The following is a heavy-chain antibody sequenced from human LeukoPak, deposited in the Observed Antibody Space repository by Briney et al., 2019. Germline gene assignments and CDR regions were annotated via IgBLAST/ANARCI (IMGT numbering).Heavy chain of an antibody. CDR1: GGSFSGSY. Sequence: SETLSLTCAVYGGSFSGSYWCWVHKPPEEGFEWSGKIHHSGCTNYNPSLKSGVTIEVYTSKDQFSLKLSSVTAADTAVYYCARGKGAHTVTPKSDYWGQGTLVTVCS. CDR3: ARGKGAHTVTPKSDY. CDR2: IHHSGCT. D-gene: IGHD4-17*01. V-gene: IGHV4-34*01. J-gene: IGHJ4*02.